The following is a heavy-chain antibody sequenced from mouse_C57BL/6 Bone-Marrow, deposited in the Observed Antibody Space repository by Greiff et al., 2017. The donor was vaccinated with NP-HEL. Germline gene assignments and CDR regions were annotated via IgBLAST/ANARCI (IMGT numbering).Heavy chain of an antibody. Sequence: EVQLQQSGPELVKPGASVKISCKASGYTFTDYYMNWVKQSHGESLEWIGDINPNNGGTSYNQKFKGKATLTVDKSSSTAYMELRSLTSEDSAVYYCARSYDYDGGWYFDYWGQGTTLTVSS. V-gene: IGHV1-26*01. CDR2: INPNNGGT. J-gene: IGHJ2*01. D-gene: IGHD2-4*01. CDR3: ARSYDYDGGWYFDY. CDR1: GYTFTDYY.